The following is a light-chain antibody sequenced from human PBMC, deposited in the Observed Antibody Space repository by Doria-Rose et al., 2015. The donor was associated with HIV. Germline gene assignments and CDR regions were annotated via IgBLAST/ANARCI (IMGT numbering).Light chain of an antibody. Sequence: TQSPGTLSLSPGERATLSCTASQSFSSTYLAWYQQKPGQAPSLLIYDGSTRATGIPDRFSASGSGTDFTLTINRLEPEDFALYYCHQYGTSWTFGQGTKVEI. J-gene: IGKJ1*01. CDR1: QSFSSTY. CDR3: HQYGTSWT. V-gene: IGKV3-20*01. CDR2: DGS.